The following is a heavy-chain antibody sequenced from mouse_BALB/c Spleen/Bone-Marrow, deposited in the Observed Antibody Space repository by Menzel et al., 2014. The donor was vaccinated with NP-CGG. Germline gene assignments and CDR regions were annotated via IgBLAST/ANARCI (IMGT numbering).Heavy chain of an antibody. CDR1: GYTFTDYA. Sequence: VQLQQSGPELVRPGVSVKISCKGSGYTFTDYAMHWVKQSHAKSLEWIGVISTRSGNTNYNQKFKGKATMTVDKSSSTAYMELARLTSEDSAIYYCARRGSGSSPFDYWGQGTTLTVSS. CDR3: ARRGSGSSPFDY. CDR2: ISTRSGNT. J-gene: IGHJ2*01. D-gene: IGHD1-1*01. V-gene: IGHV1-67*01.